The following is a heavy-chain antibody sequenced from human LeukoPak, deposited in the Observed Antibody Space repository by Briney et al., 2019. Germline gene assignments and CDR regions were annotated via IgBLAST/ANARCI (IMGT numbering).Heavy chain of an antibody. CDR2: LYIAGNT. CDR1: EFNVSRNY. J-gene: IGHJ3*02. D-gene: IGHD6-19*01. V-gene: IGHV3-66*02. Sequence: GGSLKLSCVASEFNVSRNYMSWVRQAPGKGLEWVSALYIAGNTYYADFVMSRFTVSRDTSKNTFYLQMNSLRDDDTAVYYCASGWYISSCFQGVFHIWGQGTMVTVSS. CDR3: ASGWYISSCFQGVFHI.